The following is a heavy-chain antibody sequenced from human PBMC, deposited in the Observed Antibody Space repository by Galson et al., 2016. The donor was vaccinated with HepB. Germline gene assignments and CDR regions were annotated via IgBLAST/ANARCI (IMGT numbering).Heavy chain of an antibody. CDR2: ITGGGGDT. CDR3: ARLSSLSWRESENSYFDS. J-gene: IGHJ4*02. Sequence: SLRLSCAASGFTFSSYSMSWVRQAPGKGLEWVSTITGGGGDTYYADSVKGRFTTSRDNSKNTLYLQMNSLRAEDSAVYYCARLSSLSWRESENSYFDSWGRGTLVSVSS. D-gene: IGHD6-13*01. CDR1: GFTFSSYS. V-gene: IGHV3-23*01.